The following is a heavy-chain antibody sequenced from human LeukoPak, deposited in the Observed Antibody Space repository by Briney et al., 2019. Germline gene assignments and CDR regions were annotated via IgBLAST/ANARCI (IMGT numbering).Heavy chain of an antibody. CDR2: IYSGGGT. J-gene: IGHJ5*02. CDR3: ARVVGGNLPPGWFDP. D-gene: IGHD4-23*01. CDR1: GFTFSNYW. Sequence: PGGSLTLSCAASGFTFSNYWMTWVRRAPGKGLEWVSVIYSGGGTYYAESVKGRFTISRDNSKNTLYLQMNSLRAEDTAVYYCARVVGGNLPPGWFDPWGQGTLVTVSS. V-gene: IGHV3-53*01.